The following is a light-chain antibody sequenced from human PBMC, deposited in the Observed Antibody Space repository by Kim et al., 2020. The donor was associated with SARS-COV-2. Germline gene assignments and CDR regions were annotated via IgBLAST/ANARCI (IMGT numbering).Light chain of an antibody. CDR3: RQGIHPIT. Sequence: DVVMTQSPLSLPVTLGQPASISCRSSQSLVYSDGNTYLNWFQQRPGQSPRRLIYKVSNRDSGVPDRFSGSGSGTDFTLKISRVEAGDVGVYYCRQGIHPITFGQGTRLEIK. J-gene: IGKJ5*01. CDR2: KVS. V-gene: IGKV2-30*01. CDR1: QSLVYSDGNTY.